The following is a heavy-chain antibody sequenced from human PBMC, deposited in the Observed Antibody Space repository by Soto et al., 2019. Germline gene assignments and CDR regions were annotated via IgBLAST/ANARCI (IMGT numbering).Heavy chain of an antibody. Sequence: LSLTCAVYGGSFSGYYWSWIRQPPGKGLEWIGEINHSGSTNYNPSLKSRVTISVDTSKNQFSLKLSSVTAADTAVYYCARGPGVSTLRRITMVRGVFDYWGQGTLVT. CDR2: INHSGST. CDR1: GGSFSGYY. J-gene: IGHJ4*02. CDR3: ARGPGVSTLRRITMVRGVFDY. V-gene: IGHV4-34*01. D-gene: IGHD3-10*01.